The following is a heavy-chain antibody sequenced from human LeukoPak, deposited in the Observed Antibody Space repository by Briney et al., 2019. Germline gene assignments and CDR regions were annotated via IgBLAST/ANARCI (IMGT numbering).Heavy chain of an antibody. CDR2: ISAYNGDT. J-gene: IGHJ3*02. CDR1: GYTFTSHG. Sequence: ASVKVSCRASGYTFTSHGISWVRQAPGQGLEWMGWISAYNGDTKYPQKFQGRVTMTTETSTSTAYMELRSLRSDDTAVYYCARSSGLRYFDWSPRAFDIWGQGTMVTVSS. V-gene: IGHV1-18*01. D-gene: IGHD3-9*01. CDR3: ARSSGLRYFDWSPRAFDI.